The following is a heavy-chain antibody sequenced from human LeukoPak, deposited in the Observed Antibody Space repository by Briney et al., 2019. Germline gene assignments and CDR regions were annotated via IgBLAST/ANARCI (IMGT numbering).Heavy chain of an antibody. CDR3: ARYYGSGN. V-gene: IGHV1-8*01. J-gene: IGHJ4*02. D-gene: IGHD3-10*01. Sequence: ASVKVSCKASGYTFTGYYVHWVRQAPGQGLEWMGWMNPNSGNTGYAQKFQGRVTMTRNTSISTAYMELSSLRSEDTAVYYCARYYGSGNWGQGTLVTVSS. CDR1: GYTFTGYY. CDR2: MNPNSGNT.